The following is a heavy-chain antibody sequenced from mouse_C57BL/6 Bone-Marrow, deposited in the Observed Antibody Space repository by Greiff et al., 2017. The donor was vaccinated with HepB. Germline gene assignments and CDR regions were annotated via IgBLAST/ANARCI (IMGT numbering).Heavy chain of an antibody. CDR1: GFTFSDYG. J-gene: IGHJ1*03. CDR3: ARHTLDV. V-gene: IGHV5-15*01. Sequence: EVKLMESGGGLVQPGGSLKLSCAASGFTFSDYGMAWVRQAPRKGPEWVAFISNLAYSIYYADTVTGRFTISRENAKNTLYLERSSLRSEDTAMYYCARHTLDVWGTGTTVTVSS. CDR2: ISNLAYSI.